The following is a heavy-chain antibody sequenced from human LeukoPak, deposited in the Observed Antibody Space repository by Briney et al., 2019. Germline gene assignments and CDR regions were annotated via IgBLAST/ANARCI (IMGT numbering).Heavy chain of an antibody. J-gene: IGHJ4*02. V-gene: IGHV1-2*02. CDR2: INPNSGGT. D-gene: IGHD5-12*01. CDR1: GYTFTGYY. Sequence: ASVKVSCKASGYTFTGYYMHWVRQAPGQGLEWMGWINPNSGGTNYAQKFQGRVTMATDTSTSTAYMELRSLRSDDTAVYYCARRGVSGYDNFDYWGQGTLVTVSS. CDR3: ARRGVSGYDNFDY.